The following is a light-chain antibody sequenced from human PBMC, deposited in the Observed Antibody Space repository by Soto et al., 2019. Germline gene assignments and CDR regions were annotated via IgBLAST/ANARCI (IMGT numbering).Light chain of an antibody. CDR2: GAS. Sequence: IGFTQSPGTLSLSTGERATLSCRASQSVRSSYLAWYQQKPGQAPRLLIYGASSRATGTPDRFSGSGSKTDFTLTISRLEPEDFAVYYCQQYGSSPWPFGQRAMVDIK. CDR3: QQYGSSPWP. CDR1: QSVRSSY. J-gene: IGKJ1*01. V-gene: IGKV3-20*01.